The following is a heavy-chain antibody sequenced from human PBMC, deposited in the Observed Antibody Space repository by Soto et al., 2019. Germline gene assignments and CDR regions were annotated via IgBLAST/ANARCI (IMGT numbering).Heavy chain of an antibody. V-gene: IGHV3-30-3*01. CDR1: GFTFSSYA. Sequence: GGSLRLSCAASGFTFSSYAMHWVRQAPGKGLKWVAVISYDGSNKYYADSVKGRFTISRDNSKNTLYLQMNSLRAEDTAVYYCARKIWGFDYWGQGTLVTVSS. D-gene: IGHD7-27*01. J-gene: IGHJ4*02. CDR3: ARKIWGFDY. CDR2: ISYDGSNK.